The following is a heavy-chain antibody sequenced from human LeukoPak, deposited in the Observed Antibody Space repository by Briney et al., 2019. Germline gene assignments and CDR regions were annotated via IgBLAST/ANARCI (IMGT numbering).Heavy chain of an antibody. CDR2: ISTYDDNI. J-gene: IGHJ4*02. Sequence: ASVKVSCRASGYTFTTYGLSWVRQAPGQGLEWLRWISTYDDNIKYAQSLQGRLTLTIDTSTSAAYMELRSLTSDDTAVYYSARETYSNILTGTDYWGPGTLVTVPS. CDR1: GYTFTTYG. V-gene: IGHV1-18*01. CDR3: ARETYSNILTGTDY. D-gene: IGHD3-9*01.